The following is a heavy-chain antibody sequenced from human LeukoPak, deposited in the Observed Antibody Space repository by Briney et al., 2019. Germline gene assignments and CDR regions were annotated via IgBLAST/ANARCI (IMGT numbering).Heavy chain of an antibody. CDR2: LYYTGST. CDR3: AKLNVLSGSPLHHFDH. V-gene: IGHV4-39*07. D-gene: IGHD6-13*01. CDR1: GGSFSGISYY. J-gene: IGHJ4*02. Sequence: SETLSLTCTVSGGSFSGISYYWGWIRQPPGEGLEWIGSLYYTGSTYYNPSLRSRVTISVDTSKNQFSLKLTSVTAADTAVYYCAKLNVLSGSPLHHFDHWGQGTLVTVST.